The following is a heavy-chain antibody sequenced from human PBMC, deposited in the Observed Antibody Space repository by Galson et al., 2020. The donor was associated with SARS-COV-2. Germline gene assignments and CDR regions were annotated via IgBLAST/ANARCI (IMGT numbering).Heavy chain of an antibody. D-gene: IGHD3-9*01. J-gene: IGHJ6*02. CDR2: ISGSGVTR. V-gene: IGHV3-23*01. Sequence: GESLKIYCAASGFTFSSYAMSWVRQAPGKGLEWVSGISGSGVTRYYADSVKGRFTISRDNSKNTMYLQMYSLRAEDTAVYYCAKWETRYYDILTGYYGVDYYYYYGMDVWGQGTTVTVSS. CDR3: AKWETRYYDILTGYYGVDYYYYYGMDV. CDR1: GFTFSSYA.